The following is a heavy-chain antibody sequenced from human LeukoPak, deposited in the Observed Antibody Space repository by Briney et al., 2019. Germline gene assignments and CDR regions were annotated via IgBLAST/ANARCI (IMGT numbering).Heavy chain of an antibody. CDR1: GFTFSSYW. J-gene: IGHJ4*02. Sequence: GGSLRLSCAASGFTFSSYWMHWVRQAPGKGLVWVSRINSDGSSTSYADSVKGRFTISRDNAKNTLYLQMNSLRAEDTAVYYCARGSNYLGFDYWGQGTLVTVSS. V-gene: IGHV3-74*01. CDR3: ARGSNYLGFDY. D-gene: IGHD3-10*01. CDR2: INSDGSST.